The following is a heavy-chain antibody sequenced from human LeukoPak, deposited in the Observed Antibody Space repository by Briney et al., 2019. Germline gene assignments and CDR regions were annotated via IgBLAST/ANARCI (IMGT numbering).Heavy chain of an antibody. Sequence: SETLSLTCAVSGYSITSDYYWGWIRQSPGKGLEWIGSISDGGNTYYNSSLESRVTISRDTSKNQFSLKLTSVTAADTSVYYCARVMRGSQFDYWGQGTLVTVSS. CDR1: GYSITSDYY. CDR2: ISDGGNT. J-gene: IGHJ4*02. CDR3: ARVMRGSQFDY. D-gene: IGHD3-16*01. V-gene: IGHV4-38-2*01.